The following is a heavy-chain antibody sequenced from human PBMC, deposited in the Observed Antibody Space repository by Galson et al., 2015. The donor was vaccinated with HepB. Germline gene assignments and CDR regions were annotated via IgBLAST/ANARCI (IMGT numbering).Heavy chain of an antibody. CDR3: ARDDPVSYSGSSGAFDI. D-gene: IGHD1-26*01. J-gene: IGHJ3*02. Sequence: SVKVSCKASGYTFTSYGISWVRQAPGQGLEWMGWISAYNGNTNYAQKLQGRVTMTTDTSTSTAYMELRSLRSDDTAVYYCARDDPVSYSGSSGAFDIWGQGTMVTVSS. CDR2: ISAYNGNT. CDR1: GYTFTSYG. V-gene: IGHV1-18*04.